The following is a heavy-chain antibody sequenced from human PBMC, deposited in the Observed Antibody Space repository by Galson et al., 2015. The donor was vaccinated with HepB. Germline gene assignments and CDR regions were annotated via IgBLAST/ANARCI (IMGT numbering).Heavy chain of an antibody. Sequence: SETLSLTCTVSGGSISSYYWGWIRQPPGKGLEWIGRVYSSGSTNYNPSLKSRVTISVDTSKNQLSLQLSSVTAADTAIYYCARSLNTLIYYDSSGYYNWFDPWGQGTLVTVSS. CDR1: GGSISSYY. CDR3: ARSLNTLIYYDSSGYYNWFDP. D-gene: IGHD3-22*01. V-gene: IGHV4-4*07. J-gene: IGHJ5*02. CDR2: VYSSGST.